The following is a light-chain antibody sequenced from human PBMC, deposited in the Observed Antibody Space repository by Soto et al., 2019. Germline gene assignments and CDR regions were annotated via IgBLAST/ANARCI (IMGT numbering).Light chain of an antibody. Sequence: QSVLTQPPSVSAAPGQKVSISCSGSSSNIGNNSVAWYQHLPGTAPKLLIYDDNKRLSGIPDRFSGSKSGTSATLGITGLQTGDEADYYCGTWDTGLTPRGVFXTGTKVTVL. CDR3: GTWDTGLTPRGV. CDR2: DDN. CDR1: SSNIGNNS. J-gene: IGLJ1*01. V-gene: IGLV1-51*01.